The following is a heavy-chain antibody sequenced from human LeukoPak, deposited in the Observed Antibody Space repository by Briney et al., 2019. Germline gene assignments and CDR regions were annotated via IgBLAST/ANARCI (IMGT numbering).Heavy chain of an antibody. V-gene: IGHV1-69*05. J-gene: IGHJ3*02. CDR3: ARRYCSSTSCYWDAFDI. CDR1: GGTFSSYA. D-gene: IGHD2-2*01. CDR2: IIPIFGTA. Sequence: ASVKVSCKASGGTFSSYAISWVRQAPGQGLEWMGRIIPIFGTANYAQKFQGRVTITTDESTSTAYMELSSLRSEDTAVYYCARRYCSSTSCYWDAFDIWGQGTMVTVSS.